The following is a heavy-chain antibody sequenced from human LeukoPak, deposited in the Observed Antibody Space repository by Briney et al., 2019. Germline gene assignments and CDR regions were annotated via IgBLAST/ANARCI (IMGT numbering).Heavy chain of an antibody. CDR1: GGSISSSSYY. V-gene: IGHV4-39*07. CDR2: IYYSGST. Sequence: SETLSLTCTVSGGSISSSSYYWGWIRQPPGKGLEWIGSIYYSGSTYYNPSLQSRVTISVDTSKNQFSLKLSSVTAADTAVYYCARARTVLFDYWGQGTLVTVSS. D-gene: IGHD4-17*01. CDR3: ARARTVLFDY. J-gene: IGHJ4*02.